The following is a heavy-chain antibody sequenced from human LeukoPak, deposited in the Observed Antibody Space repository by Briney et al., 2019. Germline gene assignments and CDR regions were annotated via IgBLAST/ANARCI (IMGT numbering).Heavy chain of an antibody. J-gene: IGHJ5*02. D-gene: IGHD3-16*02. CDR2: INHSGST. CDR1: GGSFSGYY. CDR3: ARGGYYDYVWGSYRPNWFDP. V-gene: IGHV4-34*01. Sequence: SETLSLTCAVYGGSFSGYYWSWIRQPPGKGLEWIGEINHSGSTTYNPSPTRRVTISVDTSKNQFSLKLSSGTAADTAVYYCARGGYYDYVWGSYRPNWFDPWGQGTLVTVSS.